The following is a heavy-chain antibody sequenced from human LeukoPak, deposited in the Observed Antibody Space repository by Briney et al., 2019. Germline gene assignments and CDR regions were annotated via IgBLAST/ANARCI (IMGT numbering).Heavy chain of an antibody. D-gene: IGHD4-23*01. CDR2: ITTDTGTP. V-gene: IGHV7-4-1*02. CDR1: GYIFTKYA. Sequence: ASVKVSCKASGYIFTKYAINWVRQAPGQGLEWMGWITTDTGTPTYAQDFTGRFVFSLDTSVSTAYLQISSLQAEDTAIYYCASDHDYGSDWDAFDIWGQGTMVTVSS. J-gene: IGHJ3*02. CDR3: ASDHDYGSDWDAFDI.